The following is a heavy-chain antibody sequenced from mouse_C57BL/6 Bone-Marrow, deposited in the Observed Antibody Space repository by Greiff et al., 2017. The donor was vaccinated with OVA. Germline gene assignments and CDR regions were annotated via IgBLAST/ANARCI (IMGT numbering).Heavy chain of an antibody. Sequence: EVKLVESGPGLVKPSQSLSLTCSVTGYSITSGYYWNWIRQFPGNKLEWMGYISYDGSNNYNPSLKNRISITRDTSKNQFFLKLNSVTTEDTATYYSERGYYGSRDPDYWGQGTTLTVSS. CDR3: ERGYYGSRDPDY. CDR2: ISYDGSN. D-gene: IGHD1-1*01. V-gene: IGHV3-6*01. CDR1: GYSITSGYY. J-gene: IGHJ2*01.